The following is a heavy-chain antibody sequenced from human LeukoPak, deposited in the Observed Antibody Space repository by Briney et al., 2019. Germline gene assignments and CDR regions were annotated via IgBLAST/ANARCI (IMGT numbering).Heavy chain of an antibody. Sequence: SVKVSSKASGGTFSSYAISWVRQAPGQGLEWMGRIIPIFGAANYAQKFQGRVTITTDESTSTAYMELSSLRSEDTAVYYCARAPYNWNWFDPWGQGTLVTVSS. V-gene: IGHV1-69*05. CDR3: ARAPYNWNWFDP. CDR2: IIPIFGAA. D-gene: IGHD1-20*01. CDR1: GGTFSSYA. J-gene: IGHJ5*02.